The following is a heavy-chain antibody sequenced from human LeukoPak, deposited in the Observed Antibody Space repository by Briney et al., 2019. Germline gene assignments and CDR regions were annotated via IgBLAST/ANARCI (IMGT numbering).Heavy chain of an antibody. CDR3: ARVRAIFGSHWFDP. CDR2: INHSGST. J-gene: IGHJ5*02. CDR1: GGSFSGYY. D-gene: IGHD3-3*01. Sequence: SETLSLTCAVYGGSFSGYYWSWIRQPPGKGLEWIGEINHSGSTNYNPSLKSRVIISVDTSKNQFSLRLSSVTAADTAVYYCARVRAIFGSHWFDPWGQGTLVTVSS. V-gene: IGHV4-34*01.